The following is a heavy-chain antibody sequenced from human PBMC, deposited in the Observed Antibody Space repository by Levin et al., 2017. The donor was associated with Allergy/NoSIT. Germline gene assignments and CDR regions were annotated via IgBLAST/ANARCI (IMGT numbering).Heavy chain of an antibody. V-gene: IGHV4-59*01. CDR3: ARDRIVVVPAAMGWAWYGMDV. J-gene: IGHJ6*02. Sequence: SETLSLTCTVSGGSISSYYWSWIRQPPGKGLEWIGYIYYSGSTNYNPSLKSRVTISVDTSKNQFSLKLSSVTAADTAVYYCARDRIVVVPAAMGWAWYGMDVWGQGTTVTVSS. D-gene: IGHD2-2*01. CDR1: GGSISSYY. CDR2: IYYSGST.